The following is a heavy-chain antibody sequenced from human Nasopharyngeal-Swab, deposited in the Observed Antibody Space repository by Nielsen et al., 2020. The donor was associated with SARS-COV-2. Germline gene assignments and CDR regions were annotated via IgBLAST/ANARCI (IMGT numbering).Heavy chain of an antibody. D-gene: IGHD6-13*01. V-gene: IGHV1-8*02. CDR2: MNPNSGNT. J-gene: IGHJ5*02. CDR3: ARGGYSSSWYVSGWFDP. Sequence: ASVKVSCKASGYTFTGYYMHWVRQAPGQGLEWMGWMNPNSGNTGYAQKFQGRVTMTRNTSISTAYMELSSLRSEDTAVYYCARGGYSSSWYVSGWFDPWGQGTLVTVSS. CDR1: GYTFTGYY.